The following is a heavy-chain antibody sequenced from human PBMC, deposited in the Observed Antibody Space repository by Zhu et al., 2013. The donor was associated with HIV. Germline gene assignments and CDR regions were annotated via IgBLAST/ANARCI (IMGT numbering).Heavy chain of an antibody. J-gene: IGHJ6*03. CDR1: GGSISSGGYY. V-gene: IGHV4-31*03. CDR2: IYYSGST. CDR3: VRASVVRGPINNYYDMDV. Sequence: QVQLQESGPGLVKPSQTLSLTCTVSGGSISSGGYYWSWIRQHPGKGLEWIGYIYYSGSTYYNPSLKSRVTISVDTSKNQFSLKLSSGTAADTAIYYCVRASVVRGPINNYYDMDVWGKGTTVTVSS. D-gene: IGHD3-10*01.